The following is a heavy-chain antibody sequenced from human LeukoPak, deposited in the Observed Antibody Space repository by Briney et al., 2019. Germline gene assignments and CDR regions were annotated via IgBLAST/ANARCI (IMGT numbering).Heavy chain of an antibody. CDR2: IYYTGST. CDR1: GGSISSSSFY. J-gene: IGHJ4*02. CDR3: AAGNDYFDY. V-gene: IGHV4-39*01. Sequence: SETLSLTCTVSGGSISSSSFYWGWIRQPPGKGLEWIGSIYYTGSTFYNPSLKSRVTISVDMSKSQFSLNLSSVTAADTAVYYCAAGNDYFDYWGQGTLVTVSS. D-gene: IGHD4-23*01.